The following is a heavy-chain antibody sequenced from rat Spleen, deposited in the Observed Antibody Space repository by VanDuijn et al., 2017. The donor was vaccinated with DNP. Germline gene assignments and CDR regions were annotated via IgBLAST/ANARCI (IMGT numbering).Heavy chain of an antibody. J-gene: IGHJ2*01. CDR2: KQSGGST. D-gene: IGHD5-1*01. V-gene: IGHV2-27*01. CDR3: ARSAGSGFDY. Sequence: VQLQESGSCLVQPSQTLSLTCTVSGFSLTSYHVPWVRQPPGKGLEWMGRKQSGGSTDYNSALKSRLSISRDTSKSQVFLKMNSVQTEDTAMYFCARSAGSGFDYWGQGVMVTVSS. CDR1: GFSLTSYH.